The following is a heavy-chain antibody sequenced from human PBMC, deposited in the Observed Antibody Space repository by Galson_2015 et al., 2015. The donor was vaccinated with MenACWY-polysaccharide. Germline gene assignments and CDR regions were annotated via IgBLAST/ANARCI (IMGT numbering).Heavy chain of an antibody. V-gene: IGHV1-2*02. Sequence: SVKVSCKASGYTFTAYFIHWVRQAPGQGLEWMGWINPNSGVTKFEQRFQGRVTTTRDTSINTVYMELSRLTTDDTAVYYCARDRGSNNGYFWGQGTLVTVSS. CDR1: GYTFTAYF. D-gene: IGHD2-8*01. CDR3: ARDRGSNNGYF. CDR2: INPNSGVT. J-gene: IGHJ4*02.